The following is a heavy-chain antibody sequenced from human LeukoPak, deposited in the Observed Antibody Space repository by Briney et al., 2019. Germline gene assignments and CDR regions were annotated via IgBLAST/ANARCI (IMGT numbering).Heavy chain of an antibody. V-gene: IGHV4-59*01. Sequence: SETLSLTCTVSGGSISSYYWSWIRQPPGKGLEWIGYIYYSGSTNCNPSLKSRVTISVDTSKNQFSLKLSSVTAADTAVYYCARDRRSYYYYYGMDVWGQGTTVTVSS. CDR3: ARDRRSYYYYYGMDV. D-gene: IGHD6-6*01. CDR2: IYYSGST. CDR1: GGSISSYY. J-gene: IGHJ6*02.